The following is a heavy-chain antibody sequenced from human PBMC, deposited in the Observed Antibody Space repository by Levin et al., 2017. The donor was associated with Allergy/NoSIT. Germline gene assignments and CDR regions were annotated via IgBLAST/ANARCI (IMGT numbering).Heavy chain of an antibody. CDR1: GFSFSQYD. J-gene: IGHJ2*01. V-gene: IGHV3-13*01. CDR2: ITSADET. CDR3: VRKHVAWHFDL. Sequence: GGSLRLSCEASGFSFSQYDMHWVRQSVGQGLEWVSVITSADETFYPDSLRGRFITSRENARNSLYLQMNSLTAGDTAVYYCVRKHVAWHFDLWGRGTQVTVSS.